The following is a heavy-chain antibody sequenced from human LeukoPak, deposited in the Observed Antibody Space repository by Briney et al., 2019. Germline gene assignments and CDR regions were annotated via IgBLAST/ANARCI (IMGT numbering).Heavy chain of an antibody. J-gene: IGHJ4*02. D-gene: IGHD3-3*01. Sequence: AASLQISCRGAGGGFTSYWICCGRQMPPKNLQWMGSIYPGDFATRYSPSFQGQVTISADKSISTAYLQWSSLKASDTAMYYCAKYYAFSSSSEVGFDNWGQGTLVTVSS. CDR1: GGGFTSYW. CDR3: AKYYAFSSSSEVGFDN. V-gene: IGHV5-51*01. CDR2: IYPGDFAT.